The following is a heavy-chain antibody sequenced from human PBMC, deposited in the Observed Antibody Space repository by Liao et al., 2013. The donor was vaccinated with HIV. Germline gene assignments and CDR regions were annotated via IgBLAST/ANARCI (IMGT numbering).Heavy chain of an antibody. J-gene: IGHJ6*03. Sequence: QLQLQESGPGLVKPSETLSLTCTVSGGSISSSSYYWGWIRQPPGKGLEWIGSIYYSGSTNYNPSLKSRVTISVDTSKNQFSLKLSSVTAADTAVYYCARGTYDFLSGYYSDYYYYYMDVWGKGTTVTVSS. V-gene: IGHV4-39*07. CDR2: IYYSGST. CDR3: ARGTYDFLSGYYSDYYYYYMDV. CDR1: GGSISSSSYY. D-gene: IGHD3-3*01.